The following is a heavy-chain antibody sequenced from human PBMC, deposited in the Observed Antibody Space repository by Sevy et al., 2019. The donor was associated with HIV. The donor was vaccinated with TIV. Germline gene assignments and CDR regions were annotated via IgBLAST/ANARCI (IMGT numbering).Heavy chain of an antibody. CDR3: ATKRGDSSGDQYFDS. CDR1: GFTFSNAW. V-gene: IGHV3-15*07. D-gene: IGHD2-21*01. Sequence: GGSLRLSCTASGFTFSNAWMNWVRQAPGKGLEWVGRIKSQSDGGTIDYAAPVKGRFTISRDDSKNTLFLQMNSLRSEDTAVYYCATKRGDSSGDQYFDSWGQGTLVAVSS. J-gene: IGHJ4*02. CDR2: IKSQSDGGTI.